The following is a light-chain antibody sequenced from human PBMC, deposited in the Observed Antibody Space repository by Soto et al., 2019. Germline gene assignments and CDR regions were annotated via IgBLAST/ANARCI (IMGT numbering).Light chain of an antibody. CDR2: DAT. CDR3: QQYGCSPGLA. CDR1: QSVSSNY. J-gene: IGKJ4*01. Sequence: DIVLTQSPGPLSLSPGERATLSCRASQSVSSNYLAWYQQKSGQAPRLLIYDATSRATDVPDRFSGSGAGTDFTLTISRLEPEDFAVYFCQQYGCSPGLAVGGGTKVEIK. V-gene: IGKV3-20*01.